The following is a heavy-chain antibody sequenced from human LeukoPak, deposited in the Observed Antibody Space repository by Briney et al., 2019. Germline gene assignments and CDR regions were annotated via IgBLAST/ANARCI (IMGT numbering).Heavy chain of an antibody. V-gene: IGHV6-1*01. CDR1: GDSVSSNSSA. D-gene: IGHD3-22*01. CDR2: TYYRSKWSN. CDR3: ARFYYDSRGYYYYYFDY. J-gene: IGHJ4*02. Sequence: SQTLSLTCAISGDSVSSNSSAWNWIRQSPSRGLEWLGRTYYRSKWSNDYAVSVKSRITINPDTSRNQFSLQLNSVTPEDTAVYYCARFYYDSRGYYYYYFDYWGQGTLVTVSS.